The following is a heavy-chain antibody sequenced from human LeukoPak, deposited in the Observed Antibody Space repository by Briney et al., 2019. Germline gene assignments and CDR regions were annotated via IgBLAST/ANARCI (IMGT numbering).Heavy chain of an antibody. Sequence: ASVKVSCKASGYTFTGYYMHWVRQAPGQGLEWMGWINPNSGGTNYAQKFQGRVTMTRDTSISTAYMELSRLRSDDTAVYYCASRWAGYCSSTSCYNYGMDVWGQGTTVTVSS. CDR3: ASRWAGYCSSTSCYNYGMDV. J-gene: IGHJ6*02. V-gene: IGHV1-2*02. D-gene: IGHD2-2*02. CDR1: GYTFTGYY. CDR2: INPNSGGT.